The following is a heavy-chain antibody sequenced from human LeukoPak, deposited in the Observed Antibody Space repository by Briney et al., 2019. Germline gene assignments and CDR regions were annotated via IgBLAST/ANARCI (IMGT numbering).Heavy chain of an antibody. V-gene: IGHV4-34*01. CDR1: GGSFSGYY. D-gene: IGHD3-10*01. Sequence: SETLSLTCAVYGGSFSGYYWSWIRQPPGKGLEWIEEINHSGSTNYNPSLKSRVTISVDTSKNQFSLKLSSVTVADTAVYYCARFGRRHYLNWFDPWGQGTLVTVSS. CDR2: INHSGST. J-gene: IGHJ5*02. CDR3: ARFGRRHYLNWFDP.